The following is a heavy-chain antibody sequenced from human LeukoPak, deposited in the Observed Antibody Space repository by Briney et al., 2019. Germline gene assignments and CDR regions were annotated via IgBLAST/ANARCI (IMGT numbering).Heavy chain of an antibody. CDR2: ISSGGTTI. J-gene: IGHJ4*02. V-gene: IGHV3-48*03. D-gene: IGHD2-2*01. CDR1: GFTFSEFE. CDR3: TRGLVV. Sequence: GGSLRLSCAASGFTFSEFEMNWVRQAPGKGLEWVSDISSGGTTIFYADSVKGRFTISRDNAKNSLYLQMNSLRDEDTAIYYCTRGLVVWGQGALVTVSP.